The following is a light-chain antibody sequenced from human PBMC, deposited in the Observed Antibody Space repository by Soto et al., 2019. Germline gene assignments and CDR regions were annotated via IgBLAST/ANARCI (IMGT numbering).Light chain of an antibody. CDR1: QSVNSNY. V-gene: IGKV3-20*01. Sequence: ETVLTQSPGTVSLSPGERATLSCRTSQSVNSNYLAWYQQKPGQAPRLLLYGVFNRATGIPDRFSGSGSGTDFTLTISGLEPEDSVVYYCQHYDGSPRTFGQGTKLEIK. CDR3: QHYDGSPRT. CDR2: GVF. J-gene: IGKJ2*01.